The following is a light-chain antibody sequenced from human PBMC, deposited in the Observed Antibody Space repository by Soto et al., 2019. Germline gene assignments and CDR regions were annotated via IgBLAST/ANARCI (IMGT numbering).Light chain of an antibody. CDR1: SSDIGGYSY. J-gene: IGLJ3*02. CDR2: DVS. Sequence: QSVLTQPASVSGSPGQSITISCTGSSSDIGGYSYVSWYQQYPGKAPKLMIYDVSIRPSGVSARFSGSKSGNTASLTISGLQPEDEADYFCSSYRSTNTLGVFGGGTQLTVL. V-gene: IGLV2-14*01. CDR3: SSYRSTNTLGV.